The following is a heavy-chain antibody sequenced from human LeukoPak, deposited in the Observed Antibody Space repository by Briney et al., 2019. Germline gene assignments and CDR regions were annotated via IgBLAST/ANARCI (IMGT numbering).Heavy chain of an antibody. CDR1: GYTFTSYG. Sequence: ASVKVSCKASGYTFTSYGISWVRQAPGQGLEWVGWISAYNGNTNYAQKLQGRVTMTTDTSTSTAYMELRSLRSDDTAVYYCARAHIVVVPAATSNWFDPRGQGTLVTVSS. V-gene: IGHV1-18*01. CDR2: ISAYNGNT. D-gene: IGHD2-2*01. J-gene: IGHJ5*02. CDR3: ARAHIVVVPAATSNWFDP.